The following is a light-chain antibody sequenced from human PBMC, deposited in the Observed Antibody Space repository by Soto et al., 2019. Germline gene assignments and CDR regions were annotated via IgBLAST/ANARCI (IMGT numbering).Light chain of an antibody. CDR2: DAS. J-gene: IGKJ4*01. V-gene: IGKV3-11*01. CDR1: QSVSTF. CDR3: QHRFNWPLT. Sequence: EIVLTQSPATLSLSPGERAILSCRASQSVSTFLAWYQQRPGQAPRLLIYDASKRATGIPARFSGSGSGTDFTLTIRSLEPEDFAVYYCQHRFNWPLTFGGGTTVELK.